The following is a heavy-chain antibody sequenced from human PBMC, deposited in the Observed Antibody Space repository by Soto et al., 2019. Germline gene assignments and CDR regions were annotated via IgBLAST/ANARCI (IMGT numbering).Heavy chain of an antibody. CDR2: IYSGGST. Sequence: EVRLVETGGGLIQPGGSLRLSCAASGFTVSNNYMYWVRQAPGKGLEWVSVIYSGGSTYHADSVKGRFTTSRDMSKNTLYLQMNSLGAEDTAVYYCAGFTSHGWYYDHYSMDVWGQGTTVTVSS. D-gene: IGHD6-19*01. CDR3: AGFTSHGWYYDHYSMDV. J-gene: IGHJ6*02. V-gene: IGHV3-53*02. CDR1: GFTVSNNY.